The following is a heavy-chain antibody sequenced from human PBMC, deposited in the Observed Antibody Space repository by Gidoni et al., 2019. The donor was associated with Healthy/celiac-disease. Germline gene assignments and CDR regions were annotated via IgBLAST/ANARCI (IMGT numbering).Heavy chain of an antibody. J-gene: IGHJ4*02. CDR3: AREGRKKGWSGVIMD. D-gene: IGHD2-8*01. Sequence: QVQLVQSGAEVKKPGASVKVSCKASGYTFTSYAMHWVRQAPGQRLEWMGWISTDNGNTKYSQKFQGRVTITRDTSASTAYMEVSSLRSEDTAVYYCAREGRKKGWSGVIMDWGQGTLVTVSS. V-gene: IGHV1-3*04. CDR2: ISTDNGNT. CDR1: GYTFTSYA.